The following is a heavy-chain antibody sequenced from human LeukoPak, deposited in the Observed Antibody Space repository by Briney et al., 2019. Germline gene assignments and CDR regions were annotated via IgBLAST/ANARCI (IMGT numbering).Heavy chain of an antibody. CDR2: IRHDGSIK. D-gene: IGHD3-16*01. V-gene: IGHV3-30*02. CDR3: AKDSLADIDY. J-gene: IGHJ4*02. Sequence: GGSLRLSCAASGFIFSTYGMYWGRQAPGKGLEWVAFIRHDGSIKNYADSVKGRSTISRDNSKNTLYLQMNSLRAEDTAVYYCAKDSLADIDYWGQGTLVTVSS. CDR1: GFIFSTYG.